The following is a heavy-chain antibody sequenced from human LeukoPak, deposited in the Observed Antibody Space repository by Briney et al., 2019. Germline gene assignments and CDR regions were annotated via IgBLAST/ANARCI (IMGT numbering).Heavy chain of an antibody. CDR3: ARGQRAPHFRY. J-gene: IGHJ4*02. V-gene: IGHV4-39*07. CDR2: INHSGST. D-gene: IGHD3-3*02. Sequence: PSETLSLTCTVSGGSISSSSYYRGWIRQPPGKGLEWIGEINHSGSTNYNPSLKSRVTISVDTSKNQFSLKLSSVTAADTAVYYCARGQRAPHFRYWGQGTLVTVSS. CDR1: GGSISSSSYY.